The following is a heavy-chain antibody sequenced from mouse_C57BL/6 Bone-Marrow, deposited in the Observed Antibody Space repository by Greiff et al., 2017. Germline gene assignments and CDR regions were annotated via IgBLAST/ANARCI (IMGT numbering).Heavy chain of an antibody. CDR1: GYSITSGYY. D-gene: IGHD1-1*01. CDR3: AILRHLMDY. Sequence: EVKLMESGPGLVKPSQSLSLTCSVTGYSITSGYYWNWIRQFPGNKLEWMGYISYDGSNNYNPSLKNRISITRDTSKNQFFLKLNSVTTEDTATYYCAILRHLMDYWGQGTSVTVSS. V-gene: IGHV3-6*01. J-gene: IGHJ4*01. CDR2: ISYDGSN.